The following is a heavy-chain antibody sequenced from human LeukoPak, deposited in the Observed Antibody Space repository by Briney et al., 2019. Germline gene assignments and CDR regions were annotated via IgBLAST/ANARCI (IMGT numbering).Heavy chain of an antibody. V-gene: IGHV1-69*13. CDR2: IIPIFGTA. Sequence: ASVTVSCKASGGTFSSYAISWVRQAPGQGLEWMGGIIPIFGTANYAQKFQGRVTITADESTSTAYMELSSLRSEDTAVYYCARGPYTIEMATITSFDYWGQGTLVTVSS. CDR1: GGTFSSYA. CDR3: ARGPYTIEMATITSFDY. J-gene: IGHJ4*02. D-gene: IGHD5-24*01.